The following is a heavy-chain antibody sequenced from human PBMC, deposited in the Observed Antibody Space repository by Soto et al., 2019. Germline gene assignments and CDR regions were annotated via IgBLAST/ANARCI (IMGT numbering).Heavy chain of an antibody. D-gene: IGHD3-3*01. Sequence: QVQVVESGGGVVQPGRSLRLSCAASGFTFSSFGMHWVRQAPGKGLERVSLIWYDGSKKSYGDSVKGRFTISRDNYRNTVYLHMNSLRADDTAVYYCARAASYYSLWSGYYPSRNGMDVWGQGTTVTVSS. CDR1: GFTFSSFG. V-gene: IGHV3-33*01. CDR2: IWYDGSKK. CDR3: ARAASYYSLWSGYYPSRNGMDV. J-gene: IGHJ6*02.